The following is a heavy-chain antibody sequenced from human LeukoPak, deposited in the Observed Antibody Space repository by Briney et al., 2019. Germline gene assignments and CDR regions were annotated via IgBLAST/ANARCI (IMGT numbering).Heavy chain of an antibody. D-gene: IGHD2-2*01. V-gene: IGHV3-43*02. CDR3: AKAWRPVVPAAACDYYYYGMDA. Sequence: PGGSLRLSCAASGFTFDDYAMHWVRQAPGKGLEWVSLISGDGGSTYYADSVKGRFTISRDNSKNSLYLQMNSLRTEDTALYYCAKAWRPVVPAAACDYYYYGMDAWGQGTTVTVSS. J-gene: IGHJ6*02. CDR2: ISGDGGST. CDR1: GFTFDDYA.